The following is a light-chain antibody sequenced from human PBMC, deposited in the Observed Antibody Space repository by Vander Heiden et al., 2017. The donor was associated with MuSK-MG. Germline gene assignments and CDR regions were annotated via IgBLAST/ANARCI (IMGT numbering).Light chain of an antibody. Sequence: IQMTQSPPSLSASVGDRVTITCQASQDISNYLNWFQQRPGKAPKPLIYDASKMERGVSSRFRGSGSGTHFYLTITNLQPEDFATYYCQQFDGLRTFGGGTKVDIK. V-gene: IGKV1-33*01. CDR1: QDISNY. CDR3: QQFDGLRT. J-gene: IGKJ4*01. CDR2: DAS.